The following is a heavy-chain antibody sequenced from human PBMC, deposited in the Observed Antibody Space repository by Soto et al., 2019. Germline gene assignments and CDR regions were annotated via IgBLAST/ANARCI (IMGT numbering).Heavy chain of an antibody. J-gene: IGHJ6*02. CDR1: GGSISSGGYS. Sequence: SETLSLTCAVSGGSISSGGYSWSWIRQPPGKGLEWIGYIYHSGSTYYNPSLKSRVTISVDTSKNQFSLKLSSVTAADTAVYYCARGGRYYDILTGYRMRYYGMDVWGQGTTVT. CDR2: IYHSGST. CDR3: ARGGRYYDILTGYRMRYYGMDV. D-gene: IGHD3-9*01. V-gene: IGHV4-30-2*01.